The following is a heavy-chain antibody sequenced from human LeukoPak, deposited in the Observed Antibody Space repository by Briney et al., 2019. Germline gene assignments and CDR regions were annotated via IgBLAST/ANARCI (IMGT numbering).Heavy chain of an antibody. V-gene: IGHV1-69*13. D-gene: IGHD3-3*01. Sequence: RASVKDSCKASGGTFSSYAISWVRQAPGQGLEWMGGIIPIFGTANYAQKFQGRVTITADESTSTAYMELSSLRSEDTAVYYCARVGGASGYYSFGHFDYWGQGTLVTVSS. CDR1: GGTFSSYA. CDR2: IIPIFGTA. J-gene: IGHJ4*02. CDR3: ARVGGASGYYSFGHFDY.